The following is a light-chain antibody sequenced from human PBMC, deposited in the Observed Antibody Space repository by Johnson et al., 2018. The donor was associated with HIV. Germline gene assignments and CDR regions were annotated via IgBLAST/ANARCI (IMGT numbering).Light chain of an antibody. J-gene: IGLJ1*01. CDR1: GSNIGNNY. Sequence: QSVLTQPPSVSAAPGQKVTISCSGSGSNIGNNYVSWYQQLPGSAPKLLIYENNKRPQGIPGRFSGAKSGTSATLGITGLPTGDEADYYCGTWDSSLSSDVFGPGTKVTVL. CDR3: GTWDSSLSSDV. V-gene: IGLV1-51*02. CDR2: ENN.